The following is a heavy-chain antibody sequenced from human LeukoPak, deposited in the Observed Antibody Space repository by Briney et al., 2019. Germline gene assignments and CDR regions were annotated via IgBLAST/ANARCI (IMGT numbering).Heavy chain of an antibody. CDR2: ISSDGSKI. CDR3: AKVRYCSGVNCYPDDN. D-gene: IGHD2-15*01. J-gene: IGHJ4*02. V-gene: IGHV3-30*04. CDR1: GFIFSDFT. Sequence: GGSLRLSCVASGFIFSDFTMHWLRQAPGKGLDWVADISSDGSKIVHSDSVKGRFTISRDNSKNMLYLEMNSLSTEDTALYYCAKVRYCSGVNCYPDDNWGQGTLVTVSS.